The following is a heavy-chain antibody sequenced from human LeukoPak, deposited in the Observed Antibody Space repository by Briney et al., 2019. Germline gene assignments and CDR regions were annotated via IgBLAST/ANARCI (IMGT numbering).Heavy chain of an antibody. CDR1: GFTFGSYA. V-gene: IGHV3-30*04. J-gene: IGHJ4*02. D-gene: IGHD2-2*01. CDR3: ARDLLPGAPDYFDH. CDR2: IAHDETNR. Sequence: GRSLTLSCAASGFTFGSYAMHWVRQAPGKGLEWVAVIAHDETNRFYADSVKGRFIISRDNSMNTLYLRMNSLRPEDTAVYFCARDLLPGAPDYFDHWGQGTLVTVSS.